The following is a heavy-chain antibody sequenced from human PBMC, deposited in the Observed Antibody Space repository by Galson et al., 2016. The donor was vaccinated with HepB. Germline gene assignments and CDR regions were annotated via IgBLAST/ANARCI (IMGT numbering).Heavy chain of an antibody. J-gene: IGHJ3*02. V-gene: IGHV5-51*01. CDR1: GYSFTSYW. D-gene: IGHD4/OR15-4a*01. Sequence: QSGAEVKKPGESLKISCKGSGYSFTSYWIGWVRQMPGKGLEWMGIIYPGDSDTRYNPSLKSRVNMSMDTSGNQISLNLGSVTAADTAVFYCARGPRWVPTRRAYEIWGQGTMVTVSS. CDR3: ARGPRWVPTRRAYEI. CDR2: IYPGDSDT.